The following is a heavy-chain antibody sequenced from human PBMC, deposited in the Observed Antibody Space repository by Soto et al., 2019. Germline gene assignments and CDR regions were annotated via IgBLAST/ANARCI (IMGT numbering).Heavy chain of an antibody. CDR3: VKGTLGTYGHVYFES. D-gene: IGHD3-16*01. CDR1: GFSFDMNKAR. J-gene: IGHJ4*02. CDR2: IYWDGDE. V-gene: IGHV2-5*02. Sequence: HITLNETGPPLVKPTQTLTLTCTFSGFSFDMNKARVGWVRQPPEKALEGLALIYWDGDEHYSLSLKNRLSITKDTSKHQVVLTLTDVHPADTATYYCVKGTLGTYGHVYFESWGQGTLVTVSS.